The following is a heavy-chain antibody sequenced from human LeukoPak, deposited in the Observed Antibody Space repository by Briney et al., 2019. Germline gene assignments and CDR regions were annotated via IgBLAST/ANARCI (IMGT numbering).Heavy chain of an antibody. CDR2: IYTSGTS. D-gene: IGHD6-19*01. Sequence: SETLSLTCTVSGASIGLYYWSWIRQPAGKGLEWIGRIYTSGTSNYSPSLKSRVTMSLDLSKNQLPLKLNSVTAADTAVYYCARDRAVPHYYYGMDVWGQGTTVTVSS. CDR1: GASIGLYY. CDR3: ARDRAVPHYYYGMDV. V-gene: IGHV4-4*07. J-gene: IGHJ6*02.